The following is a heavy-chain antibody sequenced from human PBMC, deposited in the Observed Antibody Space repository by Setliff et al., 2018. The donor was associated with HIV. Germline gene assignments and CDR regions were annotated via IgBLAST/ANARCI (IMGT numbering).Heavy chain of an antibody. Sequence: PSETLSLTCTISGDSISNYFWTWIRQPPGKALEWNGYIHHNGDTNFNPSLKSRVSMSVDTSNNRVSLRLTSVTAADTAMYYWARDARLSGSYYGMDVWGQGTTVTVSS. CDR3: ARDARLSGSYYGMDV. V-gene: IGHV4-59*01. D-gene: IGHD1-26*01. J-gene: IGHJ6*02. CDR1: GDSISNYF. CDR2: IHHNGDT.